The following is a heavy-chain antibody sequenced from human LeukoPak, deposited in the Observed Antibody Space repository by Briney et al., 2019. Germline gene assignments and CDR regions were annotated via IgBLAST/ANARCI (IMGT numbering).Heavy chain of an antibody. Sequence: GASVKVSCKASGYTFTSYDINWVRQAPGQGLERMGWMSPNSGNTGYAQKFQGRVTMTRDTSITTAYMELSSLRSEDTAVYYCARGQTSYYHYYGLDVWGQGTTVTVSS. V-gene: IGHV1-8*01. J-gene: IGHJ6*02. CDR3: ARGQTSYYHYYGLDV. CDR1: GYTFTSYD. CDR2: MSPNSGNT.